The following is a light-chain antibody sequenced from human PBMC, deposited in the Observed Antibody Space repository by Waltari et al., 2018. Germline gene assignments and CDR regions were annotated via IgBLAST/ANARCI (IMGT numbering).Light chain of an antibody. Sequence: QSALTQPASVSGSPGQSITISCTGTSSDVGGYTYVSWYQQHPGKAPELMIYDVYKRASGVSSRFSGSKSGNTASLTSSGLQTEDEADYYGSSYATSSTYVFGTGTEVTVL. CDR2: DVY. CDR3: SSYATSSTYV. J-gene: IGLJ1*01. V-gene: IGLV2-14*03. CDR1: SSDVGGYTY.